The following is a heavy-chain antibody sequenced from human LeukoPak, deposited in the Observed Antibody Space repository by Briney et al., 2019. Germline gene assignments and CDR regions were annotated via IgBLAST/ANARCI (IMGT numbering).Heavy chain of an antibody. Sequence: GGSLRLSCAASGFTFSDYYMSWIRQAPGKGLEWVSYISSSSYTNYADSVKGRFTISRDNAKNSLYLQMNSLRAEDTAVYYCARHLNSSSWLVYFDYWGQGTLVTVSS. CDR2: ISSSSYT. CDR1: GFTFSDYY. V-gene: IGHV3-11*06. CDR3: ARHLNSSSWLVYFDY. D-gene: IGHD6-13*01. J-gene: IGHJ4*02.